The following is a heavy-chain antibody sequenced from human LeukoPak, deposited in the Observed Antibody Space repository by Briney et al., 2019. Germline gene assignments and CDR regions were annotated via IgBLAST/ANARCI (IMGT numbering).Heavy chain of an antibody. CDR2: IYYNGST. D-gene: IGHD6-13*01. J-gene: IGHJ4*02. V-gene: IGHV4-59*01. Sequence: PSETLSLTCTVSGGSISSYYWSWIRQPPGKGLEWIGYIYYNGSTNYNASLKRRGTISVDTSKNPFSLKLSSVTAADTAVYYCARDRHSSSWYSIYYFDYWGQGTLVTVSS. CDR1: GGSISSYY. CDR3: ARDRHSSSWYSIYYFDY.